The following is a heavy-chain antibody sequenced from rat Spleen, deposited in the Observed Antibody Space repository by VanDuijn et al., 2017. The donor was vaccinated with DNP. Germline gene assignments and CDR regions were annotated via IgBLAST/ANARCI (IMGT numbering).Heavy chain of an antibody. V-gene: IGHV2-19*01. CDR2: IRYGGGA. CDR3: SRATTD. J-gene: IGHJ2*01. Sequence: QVQLKESGPGLVQPSQTLSLTCTVSGFSLTDYNVHWVRQPPGKGLEWVGRIRYGGGADYNSALRSRLNITRDTSKSQVFLTMDSLQTEDTAIYFCSRATTDWGQGIMVTVSS. CDR1: GFSLTDYN.